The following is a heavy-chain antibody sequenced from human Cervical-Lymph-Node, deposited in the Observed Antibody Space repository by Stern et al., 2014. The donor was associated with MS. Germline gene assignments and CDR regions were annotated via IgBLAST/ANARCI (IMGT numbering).Heavy chain of an antibody. D-gene: IGHD1-26*01. CDR2: FIPVFGTP. CDR3: TRGASSAAWYRHAVDV. CDR1: GGALNTYA. J-gene: IGHJ6*02. Sequence: VESGAEVRKPGSSVKVSCKASGGALNTYAIHWVRLAPGQGLEWMGGFIPVFGTPVDAQKFKGRVTIAADESTSTDYMELSSLRSDDTAVYYCTRGASSAAWYRHAVDVWGQGTTVTVSS. V-gene: IGHV1-69*01.